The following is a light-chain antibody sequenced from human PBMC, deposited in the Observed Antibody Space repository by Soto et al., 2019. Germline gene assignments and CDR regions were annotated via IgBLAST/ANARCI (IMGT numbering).Light chain of an antibody. CDR1: QSISSW. J-gene: IGKJ1*01. Sequence: DIQMTQSPSTLSASVGDRVTITCRAIQSISSWLAWYQQKPGKAPKLLIYDASSLQSGVPSGYSGSGSGTEFTLTISSLQPDDFATYYCQQYNSYPWTFGQRTKVEI. CDR3: QQYNSYPWT. V-gene: IGKV1-5*01. CDR2: DAS.